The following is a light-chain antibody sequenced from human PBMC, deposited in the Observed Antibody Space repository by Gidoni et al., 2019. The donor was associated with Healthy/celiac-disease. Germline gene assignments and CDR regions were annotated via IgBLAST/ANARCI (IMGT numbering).Light chain of an antibody. V-gene: IGLV4-69*01. CDR3: QTWGTGIGV. CDR2: LNSDGSH. J-gene: IGLJ3*02. CDR1: SRHSSYA. Sequence: QLVLTQSPSASASLGASVKLTCTLSSRHSSYAIAWPQQQPEKGPRYLMKLNSDGSHSKGDGIPDRFSGSSSGAERYLTISSLQAEDEAYYYCQTWGTGIGVFGGGTKLTVL.